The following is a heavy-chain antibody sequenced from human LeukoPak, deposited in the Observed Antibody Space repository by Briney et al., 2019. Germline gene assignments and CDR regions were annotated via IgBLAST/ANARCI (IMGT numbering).Heavy chain of an antibody. CDR1: GGSFSGYY. Sequence: PSETLSLTCAVYGGSFSGYYWSWVRQPPGKGLEWIGEIYHSGNTNYNPSLKSRVTISVDKSKNQFSLKLSSVAAADTAVYYCARDPSPGIAAAGTGWFDPWGQGTLVTVSS. V-gene: IGHV4-34*01. CDR3: ARDPSPGIAAAGTGWFDP. J-gene: IGHJ5*02. CDR2: IYHSGNT. D-gene: IGHD6-13*01.